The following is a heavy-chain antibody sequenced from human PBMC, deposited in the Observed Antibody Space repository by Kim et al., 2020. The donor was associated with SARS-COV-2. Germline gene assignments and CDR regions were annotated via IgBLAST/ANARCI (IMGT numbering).Heavy chain of an antibody. CDR3: ARAPNDFWSGYPYYFDY. Sequence: SETLSLTCTVSGGFVSSGSYFWGWIRQPPGKGLEWIGYIYYSGRTNYNPSLKSRVTMSLDTSENQFSLKVRSVTAADTAVYYCARAPNDFWSGYPYYFDYWGQGTLVTVSS. D-gene: IGHD3-3*01. CDR2: IYYSGRT. V-gene: IGHV4-61*01. J-gene: IGHJ4*02. CDR1: GGFVSSGSYF.